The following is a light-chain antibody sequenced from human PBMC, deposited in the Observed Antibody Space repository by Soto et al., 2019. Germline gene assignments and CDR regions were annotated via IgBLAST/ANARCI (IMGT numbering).Light chain of an antibody. Sequence: EIVLTQSPATLSVSAGATVTLSCRASQSIRTNVAWYQQIPGQAPRILIYDASTRATGIPARFSGSGSGTDFTLTISSLEPEDFAVYYCQQRSNWPPSITIGQGTRLEIK. CDR3: QQRSNWPPSIT. CDR1: QSIRTN. J-gene: IGKJ5*01. V-gene: IGKV3-11*01. CDR2: DAS.